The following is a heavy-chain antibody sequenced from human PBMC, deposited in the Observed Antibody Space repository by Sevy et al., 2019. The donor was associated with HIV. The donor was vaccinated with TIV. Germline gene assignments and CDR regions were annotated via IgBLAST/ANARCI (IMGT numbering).Heavy chain of an antibody. CDR3: AKGYYYDSSGYWKDAFDI. D-gene: IGHD3-22*01. Sequence: GGSLRLSCAASGFTVSSYGMYWVRQAPGKGLEWVAVIYYDGVNKFYADSVKGRFTISRDNSKNTLYLQMNSLRVEDTAVYYCAKGYYYDSSGYWKDAFDIWGPGTMVTVSS. CDR2: IYYDGVNK. CDR1: GFTVSSYG. V-gene: IGHV3-33*06. J-gene: IGHJ3*02.